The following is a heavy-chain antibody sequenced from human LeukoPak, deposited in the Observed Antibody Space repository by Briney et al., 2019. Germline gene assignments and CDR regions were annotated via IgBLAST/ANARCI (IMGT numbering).Heavy chain of an antibody. CDR3: ARHPSAAAYFDY. Sequence: SETLSLTCTVSGGSISSYYWSWIRQPPGKGLEWIGYIYYSGSTNYNPSLKSRVTISVDTSKNQFSLKLSSVTAADTAVYYCARHPSAAAYFDYWGQGTLVTVSS. CDR2: IYYSGST. V-gene: IGHV4-59*01. CDR1: GGSISSYY. D-gene: IGHD6-13*01. J-gene: IGHJ4*02.